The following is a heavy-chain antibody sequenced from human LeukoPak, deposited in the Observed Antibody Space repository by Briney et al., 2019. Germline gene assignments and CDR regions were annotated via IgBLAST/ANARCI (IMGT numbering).Heavy chain of an antibody. CDR2: ISGSGGST. J-gene: IGHJ4*02. CDR3: AKDYDYVWGSPADY. V-gene: IGHV3-23*01. CDR1: GFTFSSYE. D-gene: IGHD3-16*01. Sequence: GGSLRLSCAASGFTFSSYEMNWVRQAPGKGLEWVSAISGSGGSTYYADSVKGRFTISRDNSKNTLYLQMNSLRAEDTAVYYCAKDYDYVWGSPADYWGQGTLVTVSS.